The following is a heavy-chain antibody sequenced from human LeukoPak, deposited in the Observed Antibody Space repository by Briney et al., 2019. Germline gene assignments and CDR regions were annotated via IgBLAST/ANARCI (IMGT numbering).Heavy chain of an antibody. CDR1: GGSISSSNW. CDR2: IYHSGST. CDR3: ARDKVVAATYWFDP. V-gene: IGHV4-4*02. D-gene: IGHD2-15*01. J-gene: IGHJ5*02. Sequence: SGTLSLTCAVSGGSISSSNWWSWVRQPPVKGLEWIGEIYHSGSTNYNPSLKSRVTISVDKSKNQFSLKLSSVTAADTAVYYCARDKVVAATYWFDPWGQGTLVTVSS.